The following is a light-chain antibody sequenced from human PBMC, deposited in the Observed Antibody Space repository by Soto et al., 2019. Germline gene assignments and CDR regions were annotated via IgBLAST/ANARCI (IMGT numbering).Light chain of an antibody. V-gene: IGLV2-11*01. J-gene: IGLJ2*01. CDR2: DVT. Sequence: QSALTQPRSVSGSPGQSVTISCTGSSSDVGGYDYVSWYQQHPGKAHKLMIYDVTKRPSGVPERFSGSKSGNTASLTSSGLQAEDEADYYCCSYAGSYTVVFGGGTKLTVL. CDR1: SSDVGGYDY. CDR3: CSYAGSYTVV.